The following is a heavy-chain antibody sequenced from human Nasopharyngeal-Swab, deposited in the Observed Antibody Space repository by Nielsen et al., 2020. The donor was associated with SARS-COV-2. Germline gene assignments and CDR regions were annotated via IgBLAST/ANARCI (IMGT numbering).Heavy chain of an antibody. D-gene: IGHD3-22*01. CDR2: IYYSGST. CDR3: ARYYYDSSGYPNFDY. Sequence: SETLSLTCTVSGYSISSGYYWGWIRQPPGKGLEWIGYIYYSGSTNYNPSLKSRVTISVDTSKNQFSLKLSSVTAADTAVYYCARYYYDSSGYPNFDYWGQGTLVTVSS. CDR1: GYSISSGYY. J-gene: IGHJ4*02. V-gene: IGHV4-38-2*02.